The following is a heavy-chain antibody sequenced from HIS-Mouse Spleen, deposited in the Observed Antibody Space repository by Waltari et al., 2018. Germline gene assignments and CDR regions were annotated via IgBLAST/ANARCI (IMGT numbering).Heavy chain of an antibody. CDR3: AKEYSSSHNWFDP. J-gene: IGHJ5*02. V-gene: IGHV3-30*18. Sequence: QVQLVESGGGVVQPGRSLRLSCAASGFTFSSYGLHWFPRAPGKGLEWVAVISYDGSNKYYADSVKGRFTISRDNSKNTLYLQMNSLRAEDTAVYYCAKEYSSSHNWFDPWGQGTLVTVSS. CDR1: GFTFSSYG. CDR2: ISYDGSNK. D-gene: IGHD6-13*01.